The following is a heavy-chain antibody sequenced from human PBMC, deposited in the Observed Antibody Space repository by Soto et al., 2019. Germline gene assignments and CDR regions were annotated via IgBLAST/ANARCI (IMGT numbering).Heavy chain of an antibody. V-gene: IGHV3-9*01. Sequence: PGGSMSLSWAASGFSFDDYAIHGGRPAPGKGLEGVSYITWNSAYRGYADSVKGRFTISRDNANNSLYLQMNSLNPEDTAFYYWSYSPYGSSSSPIDYRCPSPLVT. CDR1: GFSFDDYA. D-gene: IGHD6-13*01. J-gene: IGHJ4*02. CDR3: SYSPYGSSSSPIDY. CDR2: ITWNSAYR.